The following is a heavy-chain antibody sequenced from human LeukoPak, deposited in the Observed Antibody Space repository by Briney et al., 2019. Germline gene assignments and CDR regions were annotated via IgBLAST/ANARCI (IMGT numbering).Heavy chain of an antibody. CDR2: IRYDGSNK. CDR3: ATLAVAGTVPDY. J-gene: IGHJ4*02. CDR1: GFTFSSYG. V-gene: IGHV3-30*02. D-gene: IGHD6-19*01. Sequence: PGGSLRLSCAASGFTFSSYGMHWVRQAPGKGLEWVAFIRYDGSNKYYADSVKGRFTISRDNSKNTLYLQMNSLRAEDTAVYYCATLAVAGTVPDYWGQGTLVTVSS.